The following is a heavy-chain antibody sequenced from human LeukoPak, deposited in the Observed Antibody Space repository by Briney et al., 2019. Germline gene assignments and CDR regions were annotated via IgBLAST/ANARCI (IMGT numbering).Heavy chain of an antibody. CDR1: GYSFTSYW. CDR3: AVSGYYDSSGYQSFDY. CDR2: IYPGDSDT. D-gene: IGHD3-22*01. J-gene: IGHJ4*02. Sequence: GESLKIACKGSGYSFTSYWIGWVRQMPGKGPEWMGIIYPGDSDTRYSPSFQGQVTISADKSISTAYLQWSSLKASDTAMYYCAVSGYYDSSGYQSFDYWGQGTLVTVSS. V-gene: IGHV5-51*01.